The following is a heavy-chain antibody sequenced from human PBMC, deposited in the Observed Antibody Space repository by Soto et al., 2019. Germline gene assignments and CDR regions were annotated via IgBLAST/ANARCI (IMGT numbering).Heavy chain of an antibody. CDR2: INSDGSST. J-gene: IGHJ4*02. V-gene: IGHV3-74*01. CDR1: GFTFSSYW. Sequence: GGSLRLSCAASGFTFSSYWMHWVRQAPGKGLVWVSRINSDGSSTSYADSVKGRFTISRDNAKNTLYLQMNSLRAEDTAVYYCARDGRYCSSTSCYLGSEYWGQGTRVTVSS. CDR3: ARDGRYCSSTSCYLGSEY. D-gene: IGHD2-2*01.